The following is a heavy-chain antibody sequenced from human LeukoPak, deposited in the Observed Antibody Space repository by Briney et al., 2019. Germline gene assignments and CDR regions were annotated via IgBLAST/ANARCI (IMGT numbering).Heavy chain of an antibody. CDR2: ISYDGSNK. CDR1: GFTFSSYA. D-gene: IGHD3-22*01. J-gene: IGHJ4*02. V-gene: IGHV3-30-3*01. Sequence: PGRSLRLSCAASGFTFSSYAMHWVRQAPGKGLEWVAVISYDGSNKYYADSVKGRFTISRDNSKNTLYLQMNSLRAEDTAVYYCARDWLGSSGYYDYCGQGALVTVSS. CDR3: ARDWLGSSGYYDY.